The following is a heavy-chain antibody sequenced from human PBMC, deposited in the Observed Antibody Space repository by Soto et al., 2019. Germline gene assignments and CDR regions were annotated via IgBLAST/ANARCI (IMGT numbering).Heavy chain of an antibody. CDR2: ISYDGSNK. D-gene: IGHD6-13*01. CDR3: ARSPGYSSSWSDY. Sequence: QVQLVESGGCVVQPGRSLRLSCAASGFTFSSYAMHWVRQAPGKGLEWVAVISYDGSNKFYADSVNGRFTISRDNSKNTLYLQMNSLRADDTAMYYCARSPGYSSSWSDYWGQGTLVTVSS. V-gene: IGHV3-30-3*01. J-gene: IGHJ4*02. CDR1: GFTFSSYA.